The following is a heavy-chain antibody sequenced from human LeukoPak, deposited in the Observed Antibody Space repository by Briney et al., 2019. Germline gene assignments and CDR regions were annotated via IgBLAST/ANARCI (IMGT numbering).Heavy chain of an antibody. CDR2: ISGSGDST. V-gene: IGHV3-23*01. J-gene: IGHJ4*02. CDR1: GFTFSSYA. CDR3: AKDLWDGYSSFDY. D-gene: IGHD5-24*01. Sequence: GGSLRLSCAASGFTFSSYAMTWVRQAPGKGLEWVSVISGSGDSTYYADSVKGRFTISRDNSKNTLYLQMNSLRAEDTAVYYCAKDLWDGYSSFDYWGQGTLVTVSS.